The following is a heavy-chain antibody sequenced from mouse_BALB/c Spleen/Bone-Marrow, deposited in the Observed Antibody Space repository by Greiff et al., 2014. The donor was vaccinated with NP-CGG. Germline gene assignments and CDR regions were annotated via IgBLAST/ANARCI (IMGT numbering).Heavy chain of an antibody. Sequence: VMLVESGPGLVAPSQSLSITCTVSGFSLTGYGVNWVRQPPGKGLEWLGMIWGDGSTDYNSALKSRLSISKDNSKSQVFLKMNSLQTDDTARYYCAREGDYSLYAMDYWGQGTSGTVST. CDR1: GFSLTGYG. J-gene: IGHJ4*01. D-gene: IGHD1-1*01. V-gene: IGHV2-6-7*01. CDR3: AREGDYSLYAMDY. CDR2: IWGDGST.